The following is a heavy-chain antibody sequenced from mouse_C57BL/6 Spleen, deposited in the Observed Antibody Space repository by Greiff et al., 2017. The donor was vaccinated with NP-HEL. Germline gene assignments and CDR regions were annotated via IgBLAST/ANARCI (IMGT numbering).Heavy chain of an antibody. CDR3: ARMDYGSSYGVDY. J-gene: IGHJ2*01. Sequence: VQLQQPGAELVRPGSSVKLSCKASGYTFTSYWMHWVKQRPIQGLEWIGNIDPSDSETHYNQKFKDKATLTVDKSSSTAYMQLSSLTSEDSAVYYCARMDYGSSYGVDYWGQGTTLTVSS. CDR1: GYTFTSYW. V-gene: IGHV1-52*01. D-gene: IGHD1-1*01. CDR2: IDPSDSET.